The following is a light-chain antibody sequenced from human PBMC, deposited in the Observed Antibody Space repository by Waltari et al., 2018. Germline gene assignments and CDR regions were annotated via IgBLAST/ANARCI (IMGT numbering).Light chain of an antibody. J-gene: IGKJ2*01. Sequence: DIVMTQSPDSLAVSLGERATINCKSSQTVLYRSNNKNYSAWYQQKPGQPPKLLIYWASTRESGVPDRFSGSGSGTDFTLTISSLQAEDVAVYYCQHYYSPPHTFGQGTKLEIK. CDR2: WAS. CDR3: QHYYSPPHT. V-gene: IGKV4-1*01. CDR1: QTVLYRSNNKNY.